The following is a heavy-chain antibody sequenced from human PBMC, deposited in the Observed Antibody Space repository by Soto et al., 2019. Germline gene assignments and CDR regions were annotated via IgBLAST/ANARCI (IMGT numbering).Heavy chain of an antibody. CDR1: GGSISSSSYY. V-gene: IGHV4-39*01. D-gene: IGHD5-18*01. CDR3: ARLDSYGFLLYFDY. J-gene: IGHJ4*02. CDR2: IYYSGST. Sequence: SETLSLTCTVSGGSISSSSYYWGWIRQPPGKGLEWIGSIYYSGSTYYNPSLKSRVTISVDTSKNQFSLKLSSVTAADTAVYYCARLDSYGFLLYFDYWGQGTLVTVSS.